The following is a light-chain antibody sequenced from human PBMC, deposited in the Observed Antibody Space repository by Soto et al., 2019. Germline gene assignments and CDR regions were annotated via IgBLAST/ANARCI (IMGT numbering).Light chain of an antibody. CDR1: QSVSSN. Sequence: EIVMTQSPATLSVSPGERASLSCRASQSVSSNLAWYQQKPGQAPRLLMFSASTRATGIPARFSGSGSRTDFTLTISSLQSEDFAVYYCQQFNNWPLYTFGQGTKLEIK. CDR2: SAS. J-gene: IGKJ2*01. CDR3: QQFNNWPLYT. V-gene: IGKV3-15*01.